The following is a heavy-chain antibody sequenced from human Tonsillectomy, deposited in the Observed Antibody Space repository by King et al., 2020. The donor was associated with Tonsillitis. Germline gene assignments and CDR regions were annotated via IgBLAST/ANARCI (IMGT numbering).Heavy chain of an antibody. V-gene: IGHV4-59*02. D-gene: IGHD6-13*01. Sequence: QLQESGPGLVKPSETLSLTCTVSGGSVSNYYWSWIRQPPGKGLEWIGYIYYSGSTNYNPSLRRRVTMSVDTSKNQFSLKLSSVTAADTAVYYCAKAGSSSWYLFYWGQGTLVTVSS. CDR2: IYYSGST. CDR1: GGSVSNYY. J-gene: IGHJ4*02. CDR3: AKAGSSSWYLFY.